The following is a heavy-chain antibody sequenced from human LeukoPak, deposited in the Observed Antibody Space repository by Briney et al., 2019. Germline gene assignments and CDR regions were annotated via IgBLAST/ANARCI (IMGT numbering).Heavy chain of an antibody. Sequence: SVKVSCKASGGTFSIYAISWVRQAPGQGGEGMGRIIAIVGIANYAQKFQGGDTITAEKTTSTAYMELSSLRSEDTAVYYCARSLNYYVSSPVYWGQGTLVTVSS. J-gene: IGHJ4*02. D-gene: IGHD3-22*01. CDR3: ARSLNYYVSSPVY. CDR1: GGTFSIYA. V-gene: IGHV1-69*04. CDR2: IIAIVGIA.